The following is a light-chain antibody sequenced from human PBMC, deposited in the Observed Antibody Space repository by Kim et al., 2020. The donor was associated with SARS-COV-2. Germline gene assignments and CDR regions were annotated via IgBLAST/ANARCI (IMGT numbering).Light chain of an antibody. CDR1: KIGADT. Sequence: SYELTQPPSVSVAPGQTARITCGGIKIGADTVHWYQQKAGQAPVVVIYYNTDRPSGIPERISGSSSGNTATLTISRVEAGDEADYFCQVWDTTSDLHVVFGGGTQLTVL. CDR2: YNT. J-gene: IGLJ2*01. V-gene: IGLV3-21*04. CDR3: QVWDTTSDLHVV.